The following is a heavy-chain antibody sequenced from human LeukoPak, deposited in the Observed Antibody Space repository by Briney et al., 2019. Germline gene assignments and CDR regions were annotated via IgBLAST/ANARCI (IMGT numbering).Heavy chain of an antibody. CDR2: IYSGGST. Sequence: PGGSLRLSCAASGFTVSSNYMSWVRQAPGKGLEWVSVIYSGGSTYYADSVKGRFTISRDNPKNTLYLQMNSLRAEDTAVYYCARDPEGLVEGYWGQGTLVTVSS. CDR1: GFTVSSNY. D-gene: IGHD2-8*02. J-gene: IGHJ4*02. CDR3: ARDPEGLVEGY. V-gene: IGHV3-66*01.